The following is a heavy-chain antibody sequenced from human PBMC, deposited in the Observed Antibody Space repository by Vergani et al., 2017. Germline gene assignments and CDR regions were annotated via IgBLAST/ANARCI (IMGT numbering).Heavy chain of an antibody. CDR2: IYSGGST. Sequence: EVQLVESGGGLIQPGGSLRLSCAASGFTVSSNYMSWVRQAPGKGLEWVSVIYSGGSTYYADSVKGRFTISRDNSKNTLYLQMNSLRAEDTAVYYCARHTPRLGYYDSSGYYNSKEQLIDYWGQGTLVTVSS. V-gene: IGHV3-53*01. CDR1: GFTVSSNY. J-gene: IGHJ4*02. CDR3: ARHTPRLGYYDSSGYYNSKEQLIDY. D-gene: IGHD3-22*01.